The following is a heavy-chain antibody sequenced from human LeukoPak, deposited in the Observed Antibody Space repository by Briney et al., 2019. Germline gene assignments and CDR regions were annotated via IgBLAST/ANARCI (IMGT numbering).Heavy chain of an antibody. CDR3: ARDCWEKYYYDSSGYRRSNWFDP. D-gene: IGHD3-22*01. CDR2: ISYDGSNK. CDR1: GFTFSSYA. Sequence: HPGGSLRLSCAASGFTFSSYAMHWVRQAPGKGLEWVAVISYDGSNKYYADSVKGRFTISRDNSKNTLYLQMNSLRAEDTAVYYCARDCWEKYYYDSSGYRRSNWFDPWGQGTLVTVSS. J-gene: IGHJ5*02. V-gene: IGHV3-30-3*01.